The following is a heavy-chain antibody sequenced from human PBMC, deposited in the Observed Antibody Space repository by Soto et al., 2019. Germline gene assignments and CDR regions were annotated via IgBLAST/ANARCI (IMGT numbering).Heavy chain of an antibody. V-gene: IGHV3-21*06. CDR3: ARLVASETGYGMDV. Sequence: GGSLRLSCAASGFIFSSHNMNWVRQAPGKGLEWVSSITGSSSYIFYADSVKGRFTISRDNAKNTVYLQVNSLRAEDTGVYYCARLVASETGYGMDVWGQGTTVTVSS. D-gene: IGHD3-9*01. J-gene: IGHJ6*02. CDR1: GFIFSSHN. CDR2: ITGSSSYI.